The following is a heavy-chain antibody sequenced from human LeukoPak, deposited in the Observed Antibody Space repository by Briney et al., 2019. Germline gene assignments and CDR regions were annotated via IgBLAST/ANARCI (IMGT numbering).Heavy chain of an antibody. J-gene: IGHJ4*02. CDR3: ARDGGYKFGSEIDY. V-gene: IGHV1-18*01. Sequence: ASVKVSCKASGYTFTSYGISWVRQAPGQGLQWIGWISAYNGNTNYAQKLQGRVTMTTDTSTSTAYMELRSLRSDDTAVFYCARDGGYKFGSEIDYWGQGTLVTVSS. CDR1: GYTFTSYG. D-gene: IGHD5-24*01. CDR2: ISAYNGNT.